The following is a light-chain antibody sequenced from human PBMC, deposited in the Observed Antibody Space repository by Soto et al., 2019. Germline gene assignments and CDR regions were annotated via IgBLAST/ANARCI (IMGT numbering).Light chain of an antibody. CDR3: GADHGSGSNFVYV. V-gene: IGLV9-49*01. CDR1: SGYSNYK. Sequence: QLVLTQPPSASASLGASVTLTCTLSSGYSNYKVDWYQQRPGKGPRFVMRVGTGGIVGSKGDGIPDRFSVLGSGLNRYLTIKNIQEEDEGDYHCGADHGSGSNFVYVFGTGTKLTVL. J-gene: IGLJ1*01. CDR2: VGTGGIVG.